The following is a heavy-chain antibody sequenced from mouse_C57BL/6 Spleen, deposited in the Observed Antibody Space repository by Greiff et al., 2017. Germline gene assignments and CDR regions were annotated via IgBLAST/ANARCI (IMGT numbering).Heavy chain of an antibody. V-gene: IGHV3-6*01. CDR3: ARELPFAY. J-gene: IGHJ3*01. CDR1: GYSFTSGYY. Sequence: VQLKESGPGLVKPSQSLSLSCSVTGYSFTSGYYWNWIRQFPGNKLEWVGYISYDGSNNYNPSLKNRISITRDTTKNQFFLKLNSVTTEDTATYYCARELPFAYWGQGTLVTVSA. D-gene: IGHD5-5*01. CDR2: ISYDGSN.